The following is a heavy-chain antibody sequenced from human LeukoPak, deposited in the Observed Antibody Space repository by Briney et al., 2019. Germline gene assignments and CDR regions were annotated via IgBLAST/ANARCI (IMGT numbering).Heavy chain of an antibody. V-gene: IGHV1-69*06. Sequence: SVKVSCKASGGTFSSYAISWVRQAPGQGLEWMGGIIPIFGTANYAQKFQGRVTITADKSTSTAYMELSSLRSEDTAVYYCARAKDYYGSGSYDYWGQGTLVTVSS. J-gene: IGHJ4*02. CDR3: ARAKDYYGSGSYDY. D-gene: IGHD3-10*01. CDR1: GGTFSSYA. CDR2: IIPIFGTA.